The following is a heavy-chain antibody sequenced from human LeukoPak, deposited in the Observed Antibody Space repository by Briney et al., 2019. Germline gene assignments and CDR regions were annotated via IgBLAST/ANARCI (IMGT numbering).Heavy chain of an antibody. D-gene: IGHD2-15*01. Sequence: SETLSLTCAVYDGSFSGYYWSWIRQPPGKGLEWIGEINHSGSTNYNPSLKSRVTISVDTSKNQFSLKLSSVTAADTAVYYCARDTVVVVAKPYYYYYMDVWGKGTTVTISS. CDR3: ARDTVVVVAKPYYYYYMDV. CDR1: DGSFSGYY. J-gene: IGHJ6*03. CDR2: INHSGST. V-gene: IGHV4-34*01.